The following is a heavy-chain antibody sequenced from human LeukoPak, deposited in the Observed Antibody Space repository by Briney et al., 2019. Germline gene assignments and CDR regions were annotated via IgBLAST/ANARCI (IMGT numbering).Heavy chain of an antibody. CDR2: IYYSGST. J-gene: IGHJ3*02. V-gene: IGHV4-59*01. CDR1: GGSISSYY. CDR3: ARDRYYYDSSGYLIGAFDI. D-gene: IGHD3-22*01. Sequence: SETLSLTCTVSGGSISSYYWSWIRQPPGKGLEWIGYIYYSGSTNHNPSLKSRVTISVDTSKNQFSLKLSSVTAADTAVYYCARDRYYYDSSGYLIGAFDIWGQGTMVTVSS.